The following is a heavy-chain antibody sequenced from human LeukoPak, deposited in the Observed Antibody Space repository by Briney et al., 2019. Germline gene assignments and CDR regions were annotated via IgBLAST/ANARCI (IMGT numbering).Heavy chain of an antibody. D-gene: IGHD3-3*01. CDR2: IIPIFGTA. V-gene: IGHV1-69*06. CDR3: ARGGGYDFWSGYYCQY. Sequence: ASVKVSCKASGGTFSSYAISWVRQAPGQGLEWMGGIIPIFGTANYAQKFQGRVTITADKSTSTAYMELSSLRSEDTAVYYCARGGGYDFWSGYYCQYWGQGTLVTVSS. J-gene: IGHJ4*02. CDR1: GGTFSSYA.